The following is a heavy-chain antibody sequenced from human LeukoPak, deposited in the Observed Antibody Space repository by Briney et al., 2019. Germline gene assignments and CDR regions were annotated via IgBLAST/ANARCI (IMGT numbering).Heavy chain of an antibody. Sequence: VASVKVSCKTSGYTFTDYYIHWVRQAPGQGLEWMGWINPNSDETNSAQKFQGRVTMTGDTSISTAYMELRRVTSDDTAVYYCARDRDYSNTERGFDYWGQGTLVTVSS. D-gene: IGHD4-11*01. CDR3: ARDRDYSNTERGFDY. V-gene: IGHV1-2*02. J-gene: IGHJ4*02. CDR1: GYTFTDYY. CDR2: INPNSDET.